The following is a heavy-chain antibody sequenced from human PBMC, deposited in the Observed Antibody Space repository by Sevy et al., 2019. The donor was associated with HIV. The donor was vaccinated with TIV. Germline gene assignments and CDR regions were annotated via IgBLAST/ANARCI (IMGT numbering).Heavy chain of an antibody. V-gene: IGHV4-59*08. Sequence: SETLSLTCTVSGCSITSLYWNWIRQPPGKGLEWIAIIYYNGHINYNPSLKNRVTLSFDTSKNQFTLRLSSVTAADMAMYYCAGENAWGRGYSWGQGTLVTVSS. J-gene: IGHJ4*02. D-gene: IGHD1-26*01. CDR3: AGENAWGRGYS. CDR1: GCSITSLY. CDR2: IYYNGHI.